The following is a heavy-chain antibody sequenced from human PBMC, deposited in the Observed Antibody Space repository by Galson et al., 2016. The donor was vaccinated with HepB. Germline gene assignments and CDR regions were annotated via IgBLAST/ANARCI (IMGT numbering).Heavy chain of an antibody. Sequence: SLRLSCAASGFTFSRYGMHWVRQAPGKGLEWVAGIWYDGSNKYYADSVKGRFTISRDNSKNTLYLQMNSLRAEDTAVYYCAREDPNVAVAALDYWGQGTLGTVSS. J-gene: IGHJ4*02. D-gene: IGHD6-19*01. CDR1: GFTFSRYG. V-gene: IGHV3-33*08. CDR3: AREDPNVAVAALDY. CDR2: IWYDGSNK.